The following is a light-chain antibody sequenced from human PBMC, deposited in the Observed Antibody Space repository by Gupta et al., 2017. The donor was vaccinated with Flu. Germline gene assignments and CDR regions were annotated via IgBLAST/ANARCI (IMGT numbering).Light chain of an antibody. J-gene: IGKJ4*01. CDR1: QSVGSY. Sequence: EIVLTQSPATLSLSPGERATLSCRASQSVGSYLAWYQQKPGQVPRLLIYDASSRASGIPARFSGSGSGTDFTLTISSLEPEDFAVYYCQQRSNWPRTFGGGTKVDIK. CDR2: DAS. CDR3: QQRSNWPRT. V-gene: IGKV3-11*01.